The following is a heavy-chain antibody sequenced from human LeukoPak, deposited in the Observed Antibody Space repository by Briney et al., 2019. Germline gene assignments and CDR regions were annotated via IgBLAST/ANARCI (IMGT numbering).Heavy chain of an antibody. D-gene: IGHD3-22*01. CDR2: ISAYNGNT. CDR3: ARDHSSGYYRYFDY. V-gene: IGHV1-18*01. J-gene: IGHJ4*02. Sequence: ASVKVSCKASGYTFTGFYMHWVRQAPGQGLEWMGWISAYNGNTNYAQKLQGRVTMTTDTSTSTAYMELRSLRSDDTAVYYCARDHSSGYYRYFDYWGQGTLVTVSS. CDR1: GYTFTGFY.